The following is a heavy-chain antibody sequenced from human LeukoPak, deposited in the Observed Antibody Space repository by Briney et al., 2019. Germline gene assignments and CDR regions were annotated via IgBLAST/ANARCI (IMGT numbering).Heavy chain of an antibody. J-gene: IGHJ4*02. Sequence: GGSLRLSCAASGFTFSNYAMRWVRQAPGKGREWVSGISGSCGITYYADSVKGRFTISRDNSKNPLYLQMNSLRAEDTAVYYCAKDGHSSGSSFDYWGQGTLVTVSS. D-gene: IGHD6-19*01. CDR1: GFTFSNYA. V-gene: IGHV3-23*01. CDR2: ISGSCGIT. CDR3: AKDGHSSGSSFDY.